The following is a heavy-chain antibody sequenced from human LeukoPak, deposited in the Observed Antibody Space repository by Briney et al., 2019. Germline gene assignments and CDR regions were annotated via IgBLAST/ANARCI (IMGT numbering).Heavy chain of an antibody. D-gene: IGHD1-1*01. J-gene: IGHJ4*03. CDR3: AGGPAGTAFDD. V-gene: IGHV4-4*07. Sequence: PSETLSPTCTVSGVSISSYYWSWIRQPAGKGLEWIGRIYTSGNTNYKPSLKSRLTISVDKSKNHLSLKLSSLTAADTAFYYCAGGPAGTAFDDWGHGTLVTVSS. CDR1: GVSISSYY. CDR2: IYTSGNT.